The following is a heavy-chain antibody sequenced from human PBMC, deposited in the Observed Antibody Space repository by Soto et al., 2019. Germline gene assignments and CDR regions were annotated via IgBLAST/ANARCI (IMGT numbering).Heavy chain of an antibody. CDR1: GFTFSSYA. D-gene: IGHD3-22*01. J-gene: IGHJ4*02. V-gene: IGHV3-30-3*01. CDR2: ISYDGSNK. Sequence: PGGSLRLSCAASGFTFSSYAMHWVRQAPGKGLEWVAFISYDGSNKYYADSVKGRFTISRDNSKNTLYLQMNSLRAEDTAVYYCARDGSPYYYDSSGYYSYYFDYWGQGTLVTVSS. CDR3: ARDGSPYYYDSSGYYSYYFDY.